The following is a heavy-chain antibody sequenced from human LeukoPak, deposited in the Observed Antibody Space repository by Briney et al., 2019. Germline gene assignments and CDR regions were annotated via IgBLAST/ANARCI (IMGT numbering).Heavy chain of an antibody. CDR2: INTNTGNP. J-gene: IGHJ5*02. Sequence: EASVKVSCKASGYTFSSYGISWVRQAPGQGLEWMGWINTNTGNPTYAQGFTGRFVFSLDTSVSTAYLQICSLKAEDTAVYYCARDLTALWFGELLPEWRDNWFDPWGQGTLVTVSS. CDR3: ARDLTALWFGELLPEWRDNWFDP. V-gene: IGHV7-4-1*01. CDR1: GYTFSSYG. D-gene: IGHD3-10*01.